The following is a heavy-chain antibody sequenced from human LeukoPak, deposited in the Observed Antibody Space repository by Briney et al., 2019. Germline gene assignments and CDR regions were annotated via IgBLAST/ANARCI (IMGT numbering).Heavy chain of an antibody. V-gene: IGHV4-59*01. J-gene: IGHJ4*02. CDR1: GGSISSYY. CDR3: AGSHTYSSGYYRFDY. Sequence: PSETLSLTCTVSGGSISSYYWSWIRQPPGKGLEWIGYIYYSGSTNYNPSLKSRVTISVDTSKNQFSLKLSSVTAADTAVYYCAGSHTYSSGYYRFDYWGQGTLVTVSS. CDR2: IYYSGST. D-gene: IGHD3-22*01.